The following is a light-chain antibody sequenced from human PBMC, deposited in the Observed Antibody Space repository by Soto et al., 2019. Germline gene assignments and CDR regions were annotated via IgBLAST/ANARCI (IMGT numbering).Light chain of an antibody. V-gene: IGKV3-15*01. CDR2: NAS. J-gene: IGKJ3*01. CDR1: QSVTTK. Sequence: EIVMTQSPAILSLSPGETATLSCRASQSVTTKLAWYQQRPGQTPRLLIYNASTRATAVPARFSGGGSVTEFSLTISSRQSDDFGVYYCHQYNTWPPRFTFGPGTKVDIK. CDR3: HQYNTWPPRFT.